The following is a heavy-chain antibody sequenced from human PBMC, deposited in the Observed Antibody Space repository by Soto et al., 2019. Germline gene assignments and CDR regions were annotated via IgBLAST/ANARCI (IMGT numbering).Heavy chain of an antibody. CDR2: VYWDDDK. Sequence: ITLEESGPTLVKPTETLTLTCTFSGFSLTTGVGVGWVRQPPGKALEWLALVYWDDDKHYTPSLMSRLTMTKDISKGQVVLTMTNMDPMDTATYYCATLTADFWGPGTLVTVSS. J-gene: IGHJ4*02. V-gene: IGHV2-5*02. CDR1: GFSLTTGVG. CDR3: ATLTADF.